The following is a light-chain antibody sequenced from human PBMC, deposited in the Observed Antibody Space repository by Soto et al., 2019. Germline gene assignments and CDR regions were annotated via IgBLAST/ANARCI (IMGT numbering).Light chain of an antibody. CDR3: QQSYSTPWT. J-gene: IGKJ1*01. CDR2: ATS. V-gene: IGKV1-39*01. CDR1: QSISTY. Sequence: VGDRVTITCRASQSISTYLIWYQQKPGKAPKLLIYATSSLQSGVPSRFSGSGSGTDFTLTISSLQPEDFATYYCQQSYSTPWTFGQGTKVDIK.